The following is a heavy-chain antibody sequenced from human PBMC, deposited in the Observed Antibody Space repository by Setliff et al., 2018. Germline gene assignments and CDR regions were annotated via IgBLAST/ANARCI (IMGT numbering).Heavy chain of an antibody. D-gene: IGHD5-18*01. CDR1: GFTFSSSW. Sequence: AGGSLRLSCAASGFTFSSSWMTWVRQAPGKGLEWVANINRDGSENYYVDSVKGRFTISRDNAKNSLHLQMNSLRAEDTAVYYCARGHTSMAPWGQGTLVTV. V-gene: IGHV3-7*03. CDR2: INRDGSEN. J-gene: IGHJ5*02. CDR3: ARGHTSMAP.